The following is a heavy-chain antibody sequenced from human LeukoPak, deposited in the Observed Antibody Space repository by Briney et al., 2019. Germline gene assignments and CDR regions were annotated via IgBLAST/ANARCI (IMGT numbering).Heavy chain of an antibody. Sequence: ASVKVSCKASGYTFTGYYMHWVRQAPGQGLEWMGWINPNSGGTNYAQKFQGRVTMTRDTSISTAYMELSSLRSEDTAVYYCARGRSRDYDILTGYYLFDYWGQGTLVTVSS. CDR1: GYTFTGYY. V-gene: IGHV1-2*02. D-gene: IGHD3-9*01. CDR3: ARGRSRDYDILTGYYLFDY. CDR2: INPNSGGT. J-gene: IGHJ4*02.